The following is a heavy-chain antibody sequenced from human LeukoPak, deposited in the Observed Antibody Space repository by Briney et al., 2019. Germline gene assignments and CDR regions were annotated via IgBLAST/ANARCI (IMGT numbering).Heavy chain of an antibody. D-gene: IGHD6-13*01. CDR2: IYTSGST. Sequence: PSETLSLTCTVSGGSISSYYWSWIRQPAGKGLEWIGRIYTSGSTNYNPSLKSRVTMSVDTSKNRFSLKLSSVTAADTAVYYCARDLEGSSWSYYYYGMDVWGQGTTVTVSS. CDR3: ARDLEGSSWSYYYYGMDV. J-gene: IGHJ6*02. CDR1: GGSISSYY. V-gene: IGHV4-4*07.